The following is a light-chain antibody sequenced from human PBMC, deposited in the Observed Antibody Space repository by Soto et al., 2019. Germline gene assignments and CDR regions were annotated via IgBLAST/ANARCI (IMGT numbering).Light chain of an antibody. V-gene: IGLV2-14*01. CDR2: EVT. CDR1: SSDVGAYNY. J-gene: IGLJ2*01. CDR3: SSYTSGSTLVV. Sequence: QSALTQPASVSGSPGQSITISCTGSSSDVGAYNYVSWYQQHPGKAPRLMIYEVTNRPSGVSNRFSGAKSGNTASLTISGLRAADEGDYYCSSYTSGSTLVVFGGGTKLTVL.